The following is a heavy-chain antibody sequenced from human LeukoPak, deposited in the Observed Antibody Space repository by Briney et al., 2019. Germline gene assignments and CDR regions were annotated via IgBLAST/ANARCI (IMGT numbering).Heavy chain of an antibody. D-gene: IGHD4-17*01. CDR1: GFTFSNYW. V-gene: IGHV3-7*01. CDR2: IKQDGSEK. J-gene: IGHJ4*02. Sequence: PGGSLRLSCAASGFTFSNYWMSWVRQAPGKGLEWVANIKQDGSEKYYVDSVKGRFTISRDNAKNTLYLQMNSLRAEDTAVYYCARDRDYGDYWPFDYWGQGTLVTVSS. CDR3: ARDRDYGDYWPFDY.